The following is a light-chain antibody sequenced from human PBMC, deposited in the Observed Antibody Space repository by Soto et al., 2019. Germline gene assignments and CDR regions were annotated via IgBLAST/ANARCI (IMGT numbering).Light chain of an antibody. J-gene: IGKJ1*01. CDR2: KAS. V-gene: IGKV1-5*03. Sequence: DIQMTQSPSTLSASVGDRVTITCRASQSISSWLAWYQQKPGKAPKLLIYKASSLESGVPSGFSGSGSGTEFTLTISSLQPDDFATYYCQQYNSYSLTWTFGQGTKVEIK. CDR3: QQYNSYSLTWT. CDR1: QSISSW.